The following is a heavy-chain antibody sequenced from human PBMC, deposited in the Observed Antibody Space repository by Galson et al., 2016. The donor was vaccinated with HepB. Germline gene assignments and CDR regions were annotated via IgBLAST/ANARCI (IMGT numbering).Heavy chain of an antibody. CDR1: GFTFSNAW. D-gene: IGHD2-15*01. CDR3: TTDIVVVITNNWLDP. Sequence: SLRLSCAASGFTFSNAWMSWVRQAPGKGLEWVGRIKSKTDGGTTDYAAPVKGRFTISRDDSKNTLYLQMNSLKTEDTAVYYRTTDIVVVITNNWLDPWGQGTLVTVSS. J-gene: IGHJ5*02. V-gene: IGHV3-15*01. CDR2: IKSKTDGGTT.